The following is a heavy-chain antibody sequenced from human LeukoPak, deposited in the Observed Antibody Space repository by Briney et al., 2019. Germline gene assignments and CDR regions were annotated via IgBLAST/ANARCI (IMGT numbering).Heavy chain of an antibody. Sequence: ASVKVSCKASGYTFTSSAINWVRQATGQGLEWMAWMNPNSGNTGYAQKFRGRVTMTRNTSITTAYMELSSLRSEDTAVYYCARGGSGWPIDYWGQGTLVTVSS. J-gene: IGHJ4*02. D-gene: IGHD6-19*01. V-gene: IGHV1-8*01. CDR2: MNPNSGNT. CDR3: ARGGSGWPIDY. CDR1: GYTFTSSA.